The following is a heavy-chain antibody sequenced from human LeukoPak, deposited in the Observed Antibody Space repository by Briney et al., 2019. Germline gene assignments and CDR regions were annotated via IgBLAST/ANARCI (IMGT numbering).Heavy chain of an antibody. V-gene: IGHV1-18*01. Sequence: VASVKVSCKASGYTFTIYGINWVRQAPGQGLEWMGWISAYNGDTNSAQKLKGRVTMTTDTSTSTAYMELRSLRSDDTAVYYCARDGTKAAAGGYYGMDVWGQGTTVTVSS. J-gene: IGHJ6*02. D-gene: IGHD6-13*01. CDR2: ISAYNGDT. CDR1: GYTFTIYG. CDR3: ARDGTKAAAGGYYGMDV.